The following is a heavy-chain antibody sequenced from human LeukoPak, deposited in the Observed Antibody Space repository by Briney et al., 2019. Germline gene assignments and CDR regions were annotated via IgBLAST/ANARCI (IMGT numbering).Heavy chain of an antibody. CDR1: GYTFTSYY. J-gene: IGHJ4*02. CDR3: AAYQNYCSGGSCYLD. Sequence: ASVKVSCKASGYTFTSYYMHWVRQAPGQGLEWTGIINPSGGSTSYAQKFQGRVTMTRDTSTSTVYMELSSLRSEDTAVYYCAAYQNYCSGGSCYLDWGQGTLVTVSS. V-gene: IGHV1-46*01. CDR2: INPSGGST. D-gene: IGHD2-15*01.